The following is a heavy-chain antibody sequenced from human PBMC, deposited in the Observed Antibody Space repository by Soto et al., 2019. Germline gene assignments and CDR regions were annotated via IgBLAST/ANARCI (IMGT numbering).Heavy chain of an antibody. CDR1: GFTFSSYW. CDR2: IKQDGSEK. D-gene: IGHD2-2*01. J-gene: IGHJ4*02. V-gene: IGHV3-7*01. Sequence: PGGSLRLSCAASGFTFSSYWMTWVRQAPGKGLEWVANIKQDGSEKYFVDSVKGRFTISRDNAKNSLYLQMNSLRAEDTALYYCVRDRRCSNTSCYYFDYWGQGTLVTVSS. CDR3: VRDRRCSNTSCYYFDY.